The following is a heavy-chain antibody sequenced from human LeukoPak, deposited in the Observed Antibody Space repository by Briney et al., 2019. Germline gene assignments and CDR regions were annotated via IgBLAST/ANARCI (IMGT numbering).Heavy chain of an antibody. V-gene: IGHV1-2*06. CDR1: GYTFTGYY. D-gene: IGHD1-7*01. CDR3: ARETKYNWNYED. Sequence: GASVKASCKASGYTFTGYYMHWVRQAPGQGLEWMGRINPNSGGTNYAQKFQGRVTMTRDTSISTAYMELSRLRSDDTAVYYCARETKYNWNYEDWGQGTLVTVSS. J-gene: IGHJ4*02. CDR2: INPNSGGT.